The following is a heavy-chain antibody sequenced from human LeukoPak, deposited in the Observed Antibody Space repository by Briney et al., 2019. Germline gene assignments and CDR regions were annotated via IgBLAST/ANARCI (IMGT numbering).Heavy chain of an antibody. D-gene: IGHD3-22*01. CDR2: INPSGGST. Sequence: ASVKVSCKASGYTFTSYYMHWVRQAPGQGLEWMGIINPSGGSTSYAQKFQGRVTMTRDTSTSTVYMELSSLRSEDTAVYYCARDYYDSSGYYYVPSDYWGQGTLVTVPS. J-gene: IGHJ4*02. CDR1: GYTFTSYY. CDR3: ARDYYDSSGYYYVPSDY. V-gene: IGHV1-46*01.